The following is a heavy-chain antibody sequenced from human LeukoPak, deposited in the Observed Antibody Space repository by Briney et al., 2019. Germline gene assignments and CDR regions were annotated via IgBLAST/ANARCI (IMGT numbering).Heavy chain of an antibody. Sequence: TGGSLRLSCAASGVTVSSNYMSWVRQAPGKGLEWVSVIYSGGSTYYADSVKGRFTISRDNSKNTLYLQMNSLRAEDTAVYYCARYRPNTSLDYWGQGTLVTVSS. J-gene: IGHJ4*02. D-gene: IGHD4-11*01. CDR1: GVTVSSNY. V-gene: IGHV3-53*01. CDR2: IYSGGST. CDR3: ARYRPNTSLDY.